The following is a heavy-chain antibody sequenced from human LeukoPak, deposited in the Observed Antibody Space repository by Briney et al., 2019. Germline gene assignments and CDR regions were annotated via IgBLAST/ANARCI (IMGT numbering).Heavy chain of an antibody. V-gene: IGHV1-69*04. J-gene: IGHJ4*02. D-gene: IGHD3-3*01. CDR3: ARDLKTIFGVVIPYFDY. Sequence: SAKVSCKASGGTFSSYAISWVRQAPGQGLEWMGRIIPIFGIANYAQKFQGRVTITADKSTGTAYMELSSLRSEDTAVYYCARDLKTIFGVVIPYFDYWGQGTLVTVSS. CDR1: GGTFSSYA. CDR2: IIPIFGIA.